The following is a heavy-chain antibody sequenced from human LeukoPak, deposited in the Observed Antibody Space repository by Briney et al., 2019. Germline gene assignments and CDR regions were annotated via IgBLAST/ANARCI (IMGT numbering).Heavy chain of an antibody. CDR2: IYYSGST. J-gene: IGHJ4*02. CDR3: ARVELWPTAHFDY. Sequence: SQTLSLTCTVSGGSISSGAYYWSWIRQHPGKGLEWIGYIYYSGSTYYNPSLKSRVTISVDMSKNQFSLNLNSVIDADTAVYYCARVELWPTAHFDYWGQGTQVTVSS. CDR1: GGSISSGAYY. V-gene: IGHV4-31*03. D-gene: IGHD1-7*01.